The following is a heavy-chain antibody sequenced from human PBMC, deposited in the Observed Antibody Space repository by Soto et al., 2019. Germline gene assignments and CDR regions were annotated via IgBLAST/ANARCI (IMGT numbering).Heavy chain of an antibody. J-gene: IGHJ4*02. D-gene: IGHD3-9*01. CDR3: AKAYFDIFTGYFGDY. CDR2: MSNSGSRT. V-gene: IGHV3-23*01. CDR1: GFTFSNYA. Sequence: VQLLGSGGGLVQPGGSLRLSCAASGFTFSNYAMSWVRQAPGKGLEWVSGMSNSGSRTYYADSVKGRFIISRDNSKNTLYLQMNSLRPEDTAVYYCAKAYFDIFTGYFGDYWGQGTLVSVSS.